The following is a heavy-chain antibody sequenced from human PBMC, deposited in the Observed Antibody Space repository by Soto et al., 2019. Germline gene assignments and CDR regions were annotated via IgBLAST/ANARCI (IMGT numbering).Heavy chain of an antibody. CDR1: GGSFSGYY. CDR3: ARGLGGEAGYYGSGTNYGMDV. CDR2: INHSGST. D-gene: IGHD3-10*01. J-gene: IGHJ6*02. V-gene: IGHV4-34*01. Sequence: SETQSLTCAVYGGSFSGYYWSWIRQPPGKGLEWIGEINHSGSTNYNPSLKSRVTISVDTSKNQFSLKLSSVTAADTAVYYCARGLGGEAGYYGSGTNYGMDVWGQGTTVT.